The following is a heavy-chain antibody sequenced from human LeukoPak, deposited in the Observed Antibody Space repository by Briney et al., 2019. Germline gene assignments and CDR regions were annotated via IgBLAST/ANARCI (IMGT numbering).Heavy chain of an antibody. D-gene: IGHD3/OR15-3a*01. CDR2: IRGSGSHI. V-gene: IGHV3-11*01. J-gene: IGHJ4*02. Sequence: PGGSLRLSCAASAFIFSDYYMSWIRQAPGKGLEWVSYIRGSGSHIYYADSVKGRFTISRDNAKNSLYLQMDSLRAEDTAVYYCARARVRVNADWGYFDHWGQGTLATVTS. CDR1: AFIFSDYY. CDR3: ARARVRVNADWGYFDH.